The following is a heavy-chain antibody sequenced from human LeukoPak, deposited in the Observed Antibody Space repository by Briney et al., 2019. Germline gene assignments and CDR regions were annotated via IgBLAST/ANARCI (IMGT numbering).Heavy chain of an antibody. CDR1: GGSFSGYY. V-gene: IGHV4-34*01. J-gene: IGHJ5*02. D-gene: IGHD2-21*01. CDR3: ARHIDSDWGWFDP. Sequence: PSETLSLTCAVYGGSFSGYYWSWIRQPPGKGLEWIGEIYHSGSTNSNPSLKSRVTISVDTSKNQFSLKLSSVTAADTAVYYCARHIDSDWGWFDPWGQGTLVTVSS. CDR2: IYHSGST.